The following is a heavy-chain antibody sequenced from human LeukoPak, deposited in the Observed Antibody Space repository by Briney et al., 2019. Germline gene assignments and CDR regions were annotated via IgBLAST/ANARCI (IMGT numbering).Heavy chain of an antibody. V-gene: IGHV3-30*02. CDR1: GFTFSDYY. CDR3: AKAVYGGNSGLDY. J-gene: IGHJ4*02. Sequence: PGGSLRLSCAASGFTFSDYYMSWIRQAPGKGLEWVAFMRYDGSNKYYADSVKGRFTISRDNSKNTLYLQMNSLRAEDTAVYYCAKAVYGGNSGLDYWGQGTLVTVSS. CDR2: MRYDGSNK. D-gene: IGHD4-23*01.